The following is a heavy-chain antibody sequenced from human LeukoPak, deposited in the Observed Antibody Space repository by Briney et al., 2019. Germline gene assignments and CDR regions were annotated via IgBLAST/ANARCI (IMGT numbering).Heavy chain of an antibody. CDR1: GGSFSGYY. V-gene: IGHV4-34*01. D-gene: IGHD3-22*01. J-gene: IGHJ3*02. CDR2: INHSGST. Sequence: KSSETLSLTCAVYGGSFSGYYWSWIRQPPGKGLEWIGEINHSGSTNYNPSLKSRVTISVDTSKNQFSLKLSSVTAADTAVYYCARDRPSNYYDSSGSRWHHAFDIWGQGTMVTVSS. CDR3: ARDRPSNYYDSSGSRWHHAFDI.